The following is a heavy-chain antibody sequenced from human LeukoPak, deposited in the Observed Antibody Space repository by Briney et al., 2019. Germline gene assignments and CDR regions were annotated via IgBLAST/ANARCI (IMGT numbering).Heavy chain of an antibody. CDR2: INPNSGGT. V-gene: IGHV1-2*02. Sequence: ASVKVSCKASGYTFTGYYMHWVRQAPGQGLEWMGWINPNSGGTNYAQKFQGRVTMTRDTSISTAYMELSRLRSDDTAVYYCARDYGDYERSNAFDIWGQGTMVTVSS. J-gene: IGHJ3*02. D-gene: IGHD4-17*01. CDR1: GYTFTGYY. CDR3: ARDYGDYERSNAFDI.